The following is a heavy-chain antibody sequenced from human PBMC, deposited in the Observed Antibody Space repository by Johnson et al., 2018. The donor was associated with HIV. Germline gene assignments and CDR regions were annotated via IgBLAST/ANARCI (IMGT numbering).Heavy chain of an antibody. CDR3: VTRGFYCTDGVCHGVFDF. D-gene: IGHD2-8*01. Sequence: VQLVESGGGVVRPGGSLRLSCAAAGFTFDDYGMSWVRQAPGKGLEWVSTINWNGVRTGYADSVKGRFIISRDNAKKSLYLQMNSLRAEDTAVYHCVTRGFYCTDGVCHGVFDFWGQGTVVSVSS. J-gene: IGHJ3*01. CDR2: INWNGVRT. V-gene: IGHV3-20*01. CDR1: GFTFDDYG.